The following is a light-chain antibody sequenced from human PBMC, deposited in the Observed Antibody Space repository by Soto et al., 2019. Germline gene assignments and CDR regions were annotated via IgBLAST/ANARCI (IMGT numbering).Light chain of an antibody. CDR3: QQYHSSPRT. CDR2: GSS. Sequence: ETVLTQSPATLSLSPGERATLSCRASQSISTYLAWYQQKPGQAPRLLIYGSSTRATGIPDRFSGSGSETDFTLTISRLEPEDFAVYYCQQYHSSPRTFGQGTKVDIK. J-gene: IGKJ1*01. CDR1: QSISTY. V-gene: IGKV3-20*01.